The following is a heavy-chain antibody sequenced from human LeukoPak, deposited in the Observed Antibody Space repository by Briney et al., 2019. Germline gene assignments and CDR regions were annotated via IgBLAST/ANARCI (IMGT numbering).Heavy chain of an antibody. D-gene: IGHD1-26*01. CDR2: ISRSGGTT. V-gene: IGHV3-11*01. CDR1: GFTLSDYY. J-gene: IGHJ6*03. Sequence: KPGGSLRLSCAASGFTLSDYYMGWIRQAPGKGLEWLSLISRSGGTTDYADSVRGRITMSRDDAKKSLYLQMNSLRAEDTAVYYCARVARSKAVVGATTHYLDVWGNGAKVIVS. CDR3: ARVARSKAVVGATTHYLDV.